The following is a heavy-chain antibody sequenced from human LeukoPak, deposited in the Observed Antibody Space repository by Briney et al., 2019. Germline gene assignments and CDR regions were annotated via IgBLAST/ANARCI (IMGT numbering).Heavy chain of an antibody. D-gene: IGHD3-9*01. Sequence: AGGSLRLSCATAGFTFSSFAMHWVRQAPGKGLEYVSAISSTGGSTYYANSVKGRFTISRDNSKNTLYLQMGSLRAEDMAVYYCARALRYFDWLSPMDPWGQGTLVTVSS. J-gene: IGHJ5*02. V-gene: IGHV3-64*01. CDR3: ARALRYFDWLSPMDP. CDR1: GFTFSSFA. CDR2: ISSTGGST.